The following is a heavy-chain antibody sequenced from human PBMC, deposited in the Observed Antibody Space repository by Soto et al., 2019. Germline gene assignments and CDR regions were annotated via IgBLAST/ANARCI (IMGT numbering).Heavy chain of an antibody. Sequence: SETLSLTCTVSGGSISSYYWSWIRQPPGKGLEWIGYIYYSGSTNYNPSLKSRVTISVDTSKNQFSLKLNSVTAADTAVYYCARVTGSYYYYYYMDVWGKGTTVTVSS. J-gene: IGHJ6*03. D-gene: IGHD1-1*01. CDR3: ARVTGSYYYYYYMDV. CDR1: GGSISSYY. V-gene: IGHV4-59*08. CDR2: IYYSGST.